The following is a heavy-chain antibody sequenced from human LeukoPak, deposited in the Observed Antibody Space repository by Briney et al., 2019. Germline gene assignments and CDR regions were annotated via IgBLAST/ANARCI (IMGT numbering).Heavy chain of an antibody. CDR2: ISASGGDT. D-gene: IGHD2-15*01. CDR3: AKPYCSGGTCYSVWDYYLDY. J-gene: IGHJ4*02. CDR1: GFTFSSYA. Sequence: PGGSLRLSCVPSGFTFSSYAMTWVRQAPGKGLEWVSGISASGGDTYYADSVKGRFTISRDNSKNTLYLQMNSLRAEDTAVYYCAKPYCSGGTCYSVWDYYLDYWGQGTLVTVSS. V-gene: IGHV3-23*01.